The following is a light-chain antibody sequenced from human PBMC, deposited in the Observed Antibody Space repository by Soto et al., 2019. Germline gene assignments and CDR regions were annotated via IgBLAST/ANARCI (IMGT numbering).Light chain of an antibody. Sequence: QSVLTQPRSVSGSPGQSVTISCTGTSSDVGGYNYVSWYQQHPDKAPKLMIFDVNKRPSGVPDRFSGSKSGNTASLTISGLQAEDEADYYCCSYAGSYTYVFGIGTKATVL. CDR1: SSDVGGYNY. CDR3: CSYAGSYTYV. V-gene: IGLV2-11*01. CDR2: DVN. J-gene: IGLJ1*01.